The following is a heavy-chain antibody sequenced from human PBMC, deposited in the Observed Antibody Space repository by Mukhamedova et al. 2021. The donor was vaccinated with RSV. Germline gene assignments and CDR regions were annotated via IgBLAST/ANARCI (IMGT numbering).Heavy chain of an antibody. Sequence: ISGSGDTTYYADSVKGRFTISRDRSERTLNLQLDGLRADDTALYFCAKEGTSGSYSLFYHYGMDVWGQGTTVTVSS. CDR3: AKEGTSGSYSLFYHYGMDV. V-gene: IGHV3-23*01. D-gene: IGHD3-10*01. J-gene: IGHJ6*02. CDR2: ISGSGDTT.